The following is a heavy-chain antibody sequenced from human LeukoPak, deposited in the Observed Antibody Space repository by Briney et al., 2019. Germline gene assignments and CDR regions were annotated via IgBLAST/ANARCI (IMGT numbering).Heavy chain of an antibody. Sequence: SETLSLTCTVSGGSISSGGYYWSWIRQHPGKGLEWIGYIYYSGSTYYNPSLKSRVTISVDTSKNQFSLKLSSVTAADTAVYYCARERLDGTAMVSSNWFDPWGQGTLVTVSS. J-gene: IGHJ5*02. V-gene: IGHV4-31*03. D-gene: IGHD5-18*01. CDR2: IYYSGST. CDR1: GGSISSGGYY. CDR3: ARERLDGTAMVSSNWFDP.